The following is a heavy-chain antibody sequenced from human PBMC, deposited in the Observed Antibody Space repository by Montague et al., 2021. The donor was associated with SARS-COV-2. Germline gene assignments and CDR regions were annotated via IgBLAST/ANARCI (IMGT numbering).Heavy chain of an antibody. CDR2: IYNGGTT. Sequence: SDTLSLTSTVSGDSIRNSDYSWGWVRQPPGKGLEWIGNIYNGGTTFYDSSLKSRVTIFVDTSKNQFSLKLSSVTAADTAVYYCATRTRYAQNDFGFWGQGTLVDVSS. V-gene: IGHV4-39*01. CDR1: GDSIRNSDYS. CDR3: ATRTRYAQNDFGF. J-gene: IGHJ4*02. D-gene: IGHD3-16*01.